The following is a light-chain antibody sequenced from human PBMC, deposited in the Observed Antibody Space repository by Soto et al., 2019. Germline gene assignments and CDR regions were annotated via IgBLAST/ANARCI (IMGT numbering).Light chain of an antibody. Sequence: QSALTQPASVSGSPGQSITISCTGTTSDVGGYNYVSWYQQHPGKAPKLMIYDVSNRPSGVSNRFSGSKSGNTASLTISGLQDEDEADYYCSSYTSSSTLWVFGGGTKVTVL. V-gene: IGLV2-14*03. J-gene: IGLJ3*02. CDR1: TSDVGGYNY. CDR3: SSYTSSSTLWV. CDR2: DVS.